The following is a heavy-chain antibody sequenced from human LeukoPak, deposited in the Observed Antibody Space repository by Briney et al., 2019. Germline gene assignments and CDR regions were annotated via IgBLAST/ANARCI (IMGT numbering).Heavy chain of an antibody. J-gene: IGHJ4*02. D-gene: IGHD1-26*01. Sequence: TSAETLSLTCTVSGVSISIYYWNWLRQPAGKGLEWVGRIYKSGSTKYNPSLKSRVTMSVDTSNNRLSLNLSPVTAADTAVYYCARDGGGTGRPFDFWGQGTLVTVSS. CDR1: GVSISIYY. V-gene: IGHV4-4*07. CDR2: IYKSGST. CDR3: ARDGGGTGRPFDF.